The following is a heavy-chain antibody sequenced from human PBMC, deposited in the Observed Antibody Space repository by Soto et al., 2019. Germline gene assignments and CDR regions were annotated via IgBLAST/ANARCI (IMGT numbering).Heavy chain of an antibody. D-gene: IGHD2-15*01. J-gene: IGHJ4*02. V-gene: IGHV4-30-2*01. CDR3: ARGEGYCSGGSCYSYRYFDY. CDR1: GGSISSGGYS. Sequence: SETLSLTCAVSGGSISSGGYSWSWIRQPPGKGLEWIGYIYHSGSTYYNPSLKSRVTISVDRSKNQFSLKLSSVTAADTAVYYCARGEGYCSGGSCYSYRYFDYWGQGTLVTVSS. CDR2: IYHSGST.